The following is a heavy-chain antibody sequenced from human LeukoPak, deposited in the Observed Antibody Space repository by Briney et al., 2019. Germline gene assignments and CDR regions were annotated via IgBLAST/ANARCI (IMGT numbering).Heavy chain of an antibody. V-gene: IGHV4-38-2*02. Sequence: SETLSLTCTVSGYSISSGYYWGWIRQPPGKGLEWIGSIYHSGSTYYNPSLKSRVTISVDTSKNQFSLKLSSVTAADTAVYYCARAAGWGIDYWGQGTLVTVSS. J-gene: IGHJ4*02. CDR2: IYHSGST. D-gene: IGHD3-16*01. CDR3: ARAAGWGIDY. CDR1: GYSISSGYY.